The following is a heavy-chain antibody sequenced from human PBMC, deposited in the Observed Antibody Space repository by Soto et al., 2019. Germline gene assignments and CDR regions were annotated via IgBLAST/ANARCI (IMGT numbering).Heavy chain of an antibody. CDR1: GFTVSSNY. Sequence: GGSLRLSCAASGFTVSSNYMSWVRQAPGKGLEWVSVMYSGGSTYYADSVKGRFTISRDNSKNTLYLQMNSLRAEDTAVYYCARDLVVRGVSNPSRYYYYGMDVWGQGTTVTVS. J-gene: IGHJ6*02. CDR3: ARDLVVRGVSNPSRYYYYGMDV. CDR2: MYSGGST. D-gene: IGHD3-10*01. V-gene: IGHV3-53*01.